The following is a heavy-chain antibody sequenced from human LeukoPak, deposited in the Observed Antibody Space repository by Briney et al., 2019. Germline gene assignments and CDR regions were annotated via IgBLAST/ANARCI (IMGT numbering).Heavy chain of an antibody. V-gene: IGHV3-7*01. D-gene: IGHD3-10*01. Sequence: GGSLRLSCAASGLTFRDFWMCWVRQAPGKGLEWAATIKQDGSGQYYVDSVKGRFTISRDNAQNSLYLQMNNLRAEDTAVYYCARSYGHSIDYWGQGTLVTVSS. CDR1: GLTFRDFW. CDR2: IKQDGSGQ. CDR3: ARSYGHSIDY. J-gene: IGHJ4*02.